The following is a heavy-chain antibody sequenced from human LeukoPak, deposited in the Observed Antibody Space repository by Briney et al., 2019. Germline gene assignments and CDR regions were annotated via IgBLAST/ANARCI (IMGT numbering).Heavy chain of an antibody. J-gene: IGHJ3*02. V-gene: IGHV1-18*01. CDR1: GYTFTSYG. CDR2: ISAYNGNT. Sequence: GASVKVSCKASGYTFTSYGISWVRQAPGQGLEWMEWISAYNGNTNYAQKLQGRVTMTTDTSTSTAYMELRSLRSDDTAVYYCARGYYDSSGYSTIDAFDIWGQGTMVTVSS. D-gene: IGHD3-22*01. CDR3: ARGYYDSSGYSTIDAFDI.